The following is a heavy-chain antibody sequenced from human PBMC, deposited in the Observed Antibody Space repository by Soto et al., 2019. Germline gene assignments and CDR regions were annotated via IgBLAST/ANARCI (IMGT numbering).Heavy chain of an antibody. Sequence: ASVKVSCKASGYTFTSYAISWVRQAPGQGLEWMGWISAYNGNTNYAQKLQGRVTMTTDTSTSTVYMELRSLRSDDTAVYYCTKVSTAWFDPWGQGTQLTVSS. D-gene: IGHD5-18*01. CDR2: ISAYNGNT. J-gene: IGHJ5*02. V-gene: IGHV1-18*01. CDR1: GYTFTSYA. CDR3: TKVSTAWFDP.